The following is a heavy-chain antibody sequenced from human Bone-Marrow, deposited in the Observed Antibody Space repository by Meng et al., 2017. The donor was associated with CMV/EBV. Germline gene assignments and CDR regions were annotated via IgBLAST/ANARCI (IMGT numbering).Heavy chain of an antibody. Sequence: LSLTCAASGFTVSTNYMTWVRQAPGRGLEWVSVMYGGGGTYYADSVKGRFIISRDSSKNTLYLQMNNLRAEDTAVYYCVRAGSGYSDYFYYGMDVWGQGTTVTVSS. CDR2: MYGGGGT. D-gene: IGHD3-3*01. J-gene: IGHJ6*02. V-gene: IGHV3-53*01. CDR1: GFTVSTNY. CDR3: VRAGSGYSDYFYYGMDV.